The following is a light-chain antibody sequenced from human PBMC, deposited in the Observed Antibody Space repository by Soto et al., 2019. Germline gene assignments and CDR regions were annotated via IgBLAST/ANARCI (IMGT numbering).Light chain of an antibody. CDR3: QSYHSGLSGSVV. V-gene: IGLV1-40*01. CDR2: GNS. CDR1: SSNIGAGYD. Sequence: QSVLTQPPSVSGAPGQRVTISCTGSSSNIGAGYDVHWYQQLPGTAPKLLIYGNSNRPSGVPDRFSGSKSGTSASLAITGLQAEDEADYYCQSYHSGLSGSVVFGGGTKLTVL. J-gene: IGLJ2*01.